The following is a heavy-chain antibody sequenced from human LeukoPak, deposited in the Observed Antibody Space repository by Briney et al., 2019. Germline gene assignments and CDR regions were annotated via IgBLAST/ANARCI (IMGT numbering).Heavy chain of an antibody. CDR3: ARSPYSTVWAFDL. J-gene: IGHJ2*01. D-gene: IGHD6-13*01. Sequence: PGGSLRLSCAASGFTVSSNYMSWVRQAPGKGLEWVSVIYSGGSTYYADSVKGRFTISRDNSKNTLYLQMNSLRAEDTAVYYCARSPYSTVWAFDLWGRGTLVTVSS. CDR2: IYSGGST. V-gene: IGHV3-66*02. CDR1: GFTVSSNY.